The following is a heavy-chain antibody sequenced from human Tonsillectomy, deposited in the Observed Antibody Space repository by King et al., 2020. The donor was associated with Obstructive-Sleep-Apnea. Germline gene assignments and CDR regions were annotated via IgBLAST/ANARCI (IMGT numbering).Heavy chain of an antibody. D-gene: IGHD3-9*01. CDR2: IYWDDDK. CDR3: AQIRVDWFFDN. V-gene: IGHV2-5*02. J-gene: IGHJ4*02. Sequence: ITLKESGPTLVKPTQTLTLTCTFSGFSLTTTGVGVGWIRQPPGKALEWLALIYWDDDKRYSPSLKSRVTIAKDTSKNQVLLTVTNTDPVETGTYYCAQIRVDWFFDNWGQGTLVTVSS. CDR1: GFSLTTTGVG.